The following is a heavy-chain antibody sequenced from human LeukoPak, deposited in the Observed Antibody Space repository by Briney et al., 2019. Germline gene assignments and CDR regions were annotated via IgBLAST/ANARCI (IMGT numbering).Heavy chain of an antibody. CDR3: ARDLGLYYYYGMDV. D-gene: IGHD7-27*01. Sequence: SETLSLTCAVYGGSFSGYYWSWIRQPPGKGLEWIGYIYYSGSTYYNPSLKSRVTISVDTSKNQFSLKLSSVTAADTAVYYCARDLGLYYYYGMDVWGQGTTVTVSS. V-gene: IGHV4-30-4*01. J-gene: IGHJ6*02. CDR2: IYYSGST. CDR1: GGSFSGYY.